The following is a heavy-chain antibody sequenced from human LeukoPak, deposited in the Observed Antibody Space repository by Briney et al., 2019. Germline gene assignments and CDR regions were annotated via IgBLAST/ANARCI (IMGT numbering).Heavy chain of an antibody. CDR3: AKDTRGYSYGSFDY. J-gene: IGHJ4*02. CDR1: GFTSSSYA. CDR2: ISGSGGST. D-gene: IGHD5-18*01. V-gene: IGHV3-23*01. Sequence: PGGSLRLSCAASGFTSSSYAMSWVRQAPGKGLEWVSAISGSGGSTYYADSVKGRFTISRDNSKNTLYLQMNSLRAEDTAVYYCAKDTRGYSYGSFDYWGQGTLVTVSS.